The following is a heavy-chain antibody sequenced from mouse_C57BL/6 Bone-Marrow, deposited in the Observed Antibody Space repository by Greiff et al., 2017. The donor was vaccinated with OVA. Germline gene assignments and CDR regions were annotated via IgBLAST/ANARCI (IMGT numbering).Heavy chain of an antibody. V-gene: IGHV3-6*01. J-gene: IGHJ2*01. CDR2: ISYDGSN. Sequence: EVKLMESGPGLVKPSQSLSLTCSVTGYSITSGYYWNWIRQFPGNKLEWMGYISYDGSNNYNPSLKNRISITRDTSKNQFFLKLNSVTTEDTATYYCARDPSTVVPFDYWGQGTTLTVSS. CDR1: GYSITSGYY. CDR3: ARDPSTVVPFDY. D-gene: IGHD1-1*01.